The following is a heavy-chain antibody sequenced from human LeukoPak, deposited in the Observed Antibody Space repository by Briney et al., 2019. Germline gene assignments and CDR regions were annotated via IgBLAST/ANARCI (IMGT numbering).Heavy chain of an antibody. J-gene: IGHJ4*02. V-gene: IGHV3-11*04. CDR3: ARESDDSSGYYIGY. Sequence: AGGSLRLSCAASGFTFSDYNMRWIRQAPGKGLEWVSSISRSGSTKYYADSVKGRFTISRDNSKNTLYLQMNSLRAEDTAVYYCARESDDSSGYYIGYWGQGTLVTVSS. D-gene: IGHD3-22*01. CDR1: GFTFSDYN. CDR2: ISRSGSTK.